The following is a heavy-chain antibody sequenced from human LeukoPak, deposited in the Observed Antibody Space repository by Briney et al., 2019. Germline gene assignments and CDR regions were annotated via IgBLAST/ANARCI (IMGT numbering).Heavy chain of an antibody. CDR3: ARQGGTAFDY. D-gene: IGHD1-14*01. V-gene: IGHV4-4*09. CDR1: GGSISSYH. Sequence: SETVSLTCTVSGGSISSYHWSWIRQSPGKGLEWIGYIYTSGSTNYNPSLKSRVTISADTSKNQFSLKVTSVTAADTAVYFCARQGGTAFDYWGQGTLVTVSS. CDR2: IYTSGST. J-gene: IGHJ4*02.